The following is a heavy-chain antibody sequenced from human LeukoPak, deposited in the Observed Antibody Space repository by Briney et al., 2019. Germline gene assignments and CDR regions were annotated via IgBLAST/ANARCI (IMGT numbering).Heavy chain of an antibody. V-gene: IGHV4-4*07. CDR1: GGSISSYY. Sequence: SETLSLTCTVSGGSISSYYWSWIRQPAGKGLEWIGRMYASGATRYNPSLQSRVTMSADTSKNQVSLNVTSVTAADTAVYFCARDQSGSGGHKNDAFDIWGQGTMVTVSS. D-gene: IGHD3-10*01. CDR2: MYASGAT. J-gene: IGHJ3*02. CDR3: ARDQSGSGGHKNDAFDI.